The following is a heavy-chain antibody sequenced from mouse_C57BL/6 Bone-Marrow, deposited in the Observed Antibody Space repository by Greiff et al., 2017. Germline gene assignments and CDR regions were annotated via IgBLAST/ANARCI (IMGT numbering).Heavy chain of an antibody. CDR1: GYSFTGYY. CDR3: ARTITTVALDY. D-gene: IGHD1-1*01. J-gene: IGHJ2*01. CDR2: INPSTGGT. Sequence: EVQLQQSGPELVKPGASVKISCKASGYSFTGYYMNWVKQSPEKSLEWIGEINPSTGGTTYNQKFKAKATLTVDKSSSTAYMQLKSLTSEDSAVYYCARTITTVALDYWGQGTTLTVPS. V-gene: IGHV1-42*01.